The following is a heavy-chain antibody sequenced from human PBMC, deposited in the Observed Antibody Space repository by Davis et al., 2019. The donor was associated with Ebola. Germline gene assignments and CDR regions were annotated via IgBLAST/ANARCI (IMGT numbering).Heavy chain of an antibody. CDR1: GFTFSDYY. CDR3: ASYNSGWYY. D-gene: IGHD6-19*01. J-gene: IGHJ4*02. Sequence: GESLKISCAASGFTFSDYYMSWIRQAPGKGLEWLAVISYDGTNTYYADSVKGRFTISRDSSKNTLYLQMNSLRTEDTALYYCASYNSGWYYWGQGTLVAVSS. V-gene: IGHV3-30-3*01. CDR2: ISYDGTNT.